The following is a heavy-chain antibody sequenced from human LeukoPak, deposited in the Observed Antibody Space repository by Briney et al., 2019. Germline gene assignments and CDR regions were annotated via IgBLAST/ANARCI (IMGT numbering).Heavy chain of an antibody. D-gene: IGHD6-19*01. Sequence: ASVKVSCKASGYSFTSNYIHWVRQAPGQGLEWMGMIYPRDGSTSYAQEFQGRVTVTRDTSTSTVHMELSGLRSEDTAVYYCARGAAVAALIFDYWGQGTLVTVSS. J-gene: IGHJ4*02. V-gene: IGHV1-46*01. CDR1: GYSFTSNY. CDR2: IYPRDGST. CDR3: ARGAAVAALIFDY.